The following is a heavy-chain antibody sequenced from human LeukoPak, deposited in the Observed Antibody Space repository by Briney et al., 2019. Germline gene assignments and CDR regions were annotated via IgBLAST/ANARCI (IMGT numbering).Heavy chain of an antibody. CDR3: AKDQSLAAAADYYYMDV. J-gene: IGHJ6*03. V-gene: IGHV3-23*01. CDR1: GFTFSSYA. D-gene: IGHD6-13*01. CDR2: ISGSGGGT. Sequence: PGGSLRLSCAASGFTFSSYAMSWVRQAPGKGLEWVSAISGSGGGTYYADSVKGRFTISRDNSKDTLYLQMNSLRAEDTAVYYCAKDQSLAAAADYYYMDVWGKGTTVTVSS.